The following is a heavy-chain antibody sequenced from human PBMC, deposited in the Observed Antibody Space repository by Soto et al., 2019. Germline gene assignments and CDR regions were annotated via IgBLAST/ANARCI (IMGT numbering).Heavy chain of an antibody. CDR2: ISWNSGSI. Sequence: GGSLRLSCAASGFTFDDYAMHWVRQAPGKGLEWVSGISWNSGSIGYADSVKGRFTISRDNAKNSLYLQMNSLRAEDTALYYCAKGNDYGDYYFDYWGQGTLVTVSS. V-gene: IGHV3-9*01. J-gene: IGHJ4*02. CDR3: AKGNDYGDYYFDY. D-gene: IGHD4-17*01. CDR1: GFTFDDYA.